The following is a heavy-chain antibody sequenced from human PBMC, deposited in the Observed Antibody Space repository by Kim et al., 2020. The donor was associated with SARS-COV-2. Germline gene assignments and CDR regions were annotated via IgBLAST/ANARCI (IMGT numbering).Heavy chain of an antibody. CDR1: GGSISSYY. CDR2: IYYSGST. J-gene: IGHJ3*02. D-gene: IGHD3-9*01. V-gene: IGHV4-59*13. Sequence: SETLSLTFTVSGGSISSYYWSWIRQPPGKGLEWIGYIYYSGSTNYNPSLKSRVTISVDTSKNQFSLNLSSVTAADTAVYYCARVGRYFDWLLAVSAFDIWGQGTMVTVSS. CDR3: ARVGRYFDWLLAVSAFDI.